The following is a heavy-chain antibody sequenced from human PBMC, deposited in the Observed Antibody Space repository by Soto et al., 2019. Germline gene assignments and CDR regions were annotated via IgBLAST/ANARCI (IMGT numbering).Heavy chain of an antibody. V-gene: IGHV4-30-4*01. CDR1: GGSISSGDYY. CDR2: IYYSGST. D-gene: IGHD4-4*01. Sequence: SETLSLTCTVSGGSISSGDYYWSWIRQPPGKGLEWIGYIYYSGSTYYSPSLKSRITISVDTSKNQFSLKLSSVTAADTAVYYCARTRGYTVTTPWYYGMDVWGQGTTVTVSS. CDR3: ARTRGYTVTTPWYYGMDV. J-gene: IGHJ6*02.